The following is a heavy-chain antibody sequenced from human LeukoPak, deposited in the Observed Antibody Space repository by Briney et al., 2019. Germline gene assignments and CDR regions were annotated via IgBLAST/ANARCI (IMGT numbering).Heavy chain of an antibody. J-gene: IGHJ4*02. CDR3: ARDLSESNYYSSGTYAD. Sequence: ASVKVSCKASGYTFTKYYIHGVRQAPGQGLEWMGMINPSDGGTKYVQKFQGRVTMTRDTSTSTVYMELTSLRSEDTAVYYCARDLSESNYYSSGTYADWGQGTLVTVSS. V-gene: IGHV1-46*01. CDR1: GYTFTKYY. CDR2: INPSDGGT. D-gene: IGHD3-10*01.